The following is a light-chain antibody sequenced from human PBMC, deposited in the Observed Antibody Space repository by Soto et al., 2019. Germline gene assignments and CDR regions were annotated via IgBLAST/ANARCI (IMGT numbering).Light chain of an antibody. CDR3: AAYAGTRLFV. J-gene: IGLJ1*01. Sequence: QSAPTPLPSASGTPRQSLTISPTGTSSDVGYYNFVSWYQQRPGKAPKLVIYEVTKRPSGVPDRFSGSKSGSTASLTVSGLQADDEADYYCAAYAGTRLFVFGSGTKVTV. V-gene: IGLV2-8*01. CDR2: EVT. CDR1: SSDVGYYNF.